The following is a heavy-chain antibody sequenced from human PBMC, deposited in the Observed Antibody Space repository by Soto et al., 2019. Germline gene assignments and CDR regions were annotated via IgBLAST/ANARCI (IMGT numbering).Heavy chain of an antibody. V-gene: IGHV5-51*01. Sequence: GESLKISCNGSDDGFPSYWSCWGAQIPWKGLEWMGIIYPGDSDTRYSPSFQGQVTISADKSISTAYLQWSSLKASDTAMYYCARRYRYAVGVYGMDVWGQGTTVTVSS. CDR2: IYPGDSDT. D-gene: IGHD5-18*01. CDR3: ARRYRYAVGVYGMDV. CDR1: DDGFPSYW. J-gene: IGHJ6*02.